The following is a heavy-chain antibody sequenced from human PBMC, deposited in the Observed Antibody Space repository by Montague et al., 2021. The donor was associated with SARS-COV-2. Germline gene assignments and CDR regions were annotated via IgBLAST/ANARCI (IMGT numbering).Heavy chain of an antibody. J-gene: IGHJ3*01. V-gene: IGHV2-5*02. CDR1: GFSLNTDGVG. CDR2: IYWDGDQ. CDR3: ARRYDFYRAEAFDV. Sequence: PALAKPTKTLTLTCVFSGFSLNTDGVGVAWIRRPPGKALEWLALIYWDGDQRYSPSLKTRLTITKDTSKNRVVLTMTNLDPVDTATYYCARRYDFYRAEAFDVGGQGTMLTVSS. D-gene: IGHD3-3*01.